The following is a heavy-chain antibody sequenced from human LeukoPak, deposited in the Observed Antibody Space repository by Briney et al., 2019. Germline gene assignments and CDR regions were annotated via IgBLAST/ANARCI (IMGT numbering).Heavy chain of an antibody. CDR2: IKEDGREK. Sequence: GGSLRLSCAASRFTFSSYWMTWVRQAPGKGLEWVANIKEDGREKNYVDSVKGRFTIPRDNAKNSLYLQMNSLRAEDTAVYYCARVGRNILAAGFGGFDIWGQGTMVTVSS. J-gene: IGHJ3*02. CDR1: RFTFSSYW. V-gene: IGHV3-7*01. CDR3: ARVGRNILAAGFGGFDI. D-gene: IGHD6-13*01.